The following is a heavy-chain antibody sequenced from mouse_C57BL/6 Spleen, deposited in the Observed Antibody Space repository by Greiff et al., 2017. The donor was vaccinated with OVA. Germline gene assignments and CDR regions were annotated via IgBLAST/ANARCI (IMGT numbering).Heavy chain of an antibody. J-gene: IGHJ2*01. V-gene: IGHV1-50*01. CDR1: GYTFTSYW. Sequence: VQLQQPGAELVKPGASVKLSCKASGYTFTSYWMQWVKQRPGQGLEWIGEIDPSDSYTNYNQKFKGKATLTVDTSSSTAYMQLSSLTSEDSAVYYCARSLGTDYFDYWGQGTTLTVSS. D-gene: IGHD4-1*01. CDR2: IDPSDSYT. CDR3: ARSLGTDYFDY.